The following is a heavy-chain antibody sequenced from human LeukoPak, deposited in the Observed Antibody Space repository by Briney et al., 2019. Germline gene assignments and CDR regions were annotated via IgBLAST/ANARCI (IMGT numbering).Heavy chain of an antibody. J-gene: IGHJ5*02. CDR2: IIPVFGTA. V-gene: IGHV1-69*05. CDR1: GGTFNSHV. D-gene: IGHD3-10*01. CDR3: ARGYYYGSESYWHTKWFDP. Sequence: GASVKVSCKASGGTFNSHVISWVRQAPGQGLEWMGGIIPVFGTANYAQKIQGRVTITTDESTTTAYMETSSLRSEDTAVYYCARGYYYGSESYWHTKWFDPWGQGTLVTVSS.